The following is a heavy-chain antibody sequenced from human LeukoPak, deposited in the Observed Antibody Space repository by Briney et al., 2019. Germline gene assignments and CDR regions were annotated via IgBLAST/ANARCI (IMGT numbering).Heavy chain of an antibody. CDR3: ATDILTAHGDY. J-gene: IGHJ4*02. CDR1: GFTFDDYG. D-gene: IGHD3-9*01. Sequence: GGSLRLSCAASGFTFDDYGMSWVRQAPGRGLEWVSAMSGSGGSTYYADSVKGRFTISRDNSKNTLYLQMNSLRAEDTAVYYCATDILTAHGDYWGQGTLVTVSS. V-gene: IGHV3-23*01. CDR2: MSGSGGST.